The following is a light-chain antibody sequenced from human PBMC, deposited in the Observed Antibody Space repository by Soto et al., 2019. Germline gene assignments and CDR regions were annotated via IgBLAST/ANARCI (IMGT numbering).Light chain of an antibody. J-gene: IGKJ1*01. CDR3: HQYNSYS. CDR2: HAS. Sequence: DLHQKQTPSTLPASVGDRVTITCRASQSISNWLAWYQQKPGTAPKVPIYHASNLQSGVPSRFSGSGSGTEFTLTISSLQPDDFATYYCHQYNSYSFGQGTKVDIK. V-gene: IGKV1-5*01. CDR1: QSISNW.